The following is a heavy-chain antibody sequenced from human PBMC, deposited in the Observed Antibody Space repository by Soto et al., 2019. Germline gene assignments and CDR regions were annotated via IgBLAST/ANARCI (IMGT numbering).Heavy chain of an antibody. CDR1: GYTFTSYY. V-gene: IGHV1-46*01. Sequence: QVQLVQSGAEVKKPGASVKVSCKASGYTFTSYYMHWVRQAPGQGLEWMGIINPSGGSTSYAQKCQGRVTMTRDTSTSTVYMELSSLRSEDTAVYYCAREGPVTTPFDYWGQGTLVTVSS. CDR3: AREGPVTTPFDY. CDR2: INPSGGST. J-gene: IGHJ4*02. D-gene: IGHD4-17*01.